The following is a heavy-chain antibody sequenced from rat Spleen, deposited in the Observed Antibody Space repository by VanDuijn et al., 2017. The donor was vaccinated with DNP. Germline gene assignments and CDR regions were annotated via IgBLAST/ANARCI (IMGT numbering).Heavy chain of an antibody. CDR3: TRVLYNGYQRHYWSFDF. J-gene: IGHJ1*01. Sequence: QVQLKESGPGLVQPSQTLSLTCTVSGFSLTSYTVRWVRQPPGKGLEWIAAMSSGGSRYYNPALKSRLSISRDTSKSQVFLKMNSLQTEDTAIYFCTRVLYNGYQRHYWSFDFWGPGTMVTVSS. V-gene: IGHV2-6*01. D-gene: IGHD1-6*01. CDR2: MSSGGSR. CDR1: GFSLTSYT.